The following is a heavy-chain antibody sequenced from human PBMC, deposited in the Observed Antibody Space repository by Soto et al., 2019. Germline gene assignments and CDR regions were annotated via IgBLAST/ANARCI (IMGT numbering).Heavy chain of an antibody. CDR1: GYTFTSYG. CDR2: ISAYNGNT. V-gene: IGHV1-18*01. D-gene: IGHD2-15*01. CDR3: ARNDIVVVVAAPPGYSYYMDV. J-gene: IGHJ6*03. Sequence: ASVKVSCKASGYTFTSYGISWVRQAPGQGLEWMGWISAYNGNTNYAQKLQGRVTMTTDTSTSTAYMELRSLRSDDTAVYYCARNDIVVVVAAPPGYSYYMDVWGKGTTVTVSS.